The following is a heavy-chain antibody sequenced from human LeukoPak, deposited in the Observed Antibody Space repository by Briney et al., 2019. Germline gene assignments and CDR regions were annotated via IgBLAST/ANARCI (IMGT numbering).Heavy chain of an antibody. CDR2: MNPNSGNT. D-gene: IGHD3-10*01. CDR1: GYTFTSYD. CDR3: ARFGASGSYYEFGY. Sequence: ASVKVSCKASGYTFTSYDINWVRQATGQGLEWMGWMNPNSGNTGYAQKCQGRVTMTRNTSISTAYMELSSLRSEDTAVYYCARFGASGSYYEFGYWGQGTLVTVSS. J-gene: IGHJ4*02. V-gene: IGHV1-8*01.